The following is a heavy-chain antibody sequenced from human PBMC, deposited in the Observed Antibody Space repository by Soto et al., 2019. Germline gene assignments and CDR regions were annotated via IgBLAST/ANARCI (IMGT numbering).Heavy chain of an antibody. CDR3: AKPNYDSSGYYYDY. Sequence: QLQLQESGPGLVKPSETLSLTCTVSGGYISSSSYYWGWIRQPPGKGLEWIGSIYYSGSTYYNPSLKSRVTISVHTSKNQFSLKLSTVTAADTAVYNCAKPNYDSSGYYYDYWGQGTLVTISS. CDR2: IYYSGST. J-gene: IGHJ4*02. CDR1: GGYISSSSYY. D-gene: IGHD3-22*01. V-gene: IGHV4-39*01.